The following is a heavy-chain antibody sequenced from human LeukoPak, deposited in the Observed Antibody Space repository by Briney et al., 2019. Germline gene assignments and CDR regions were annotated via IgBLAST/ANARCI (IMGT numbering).Heavy chain of an antibody. V-gene: IGHV4-59*01. Sequence: SETLSLTCTVSGGSISSYYWSWIRQPPGKGLEWIGYIYYSGSTNYNPSLKSRVTISVDTSKNQFSLKLSSVTAADTAVYYCARDLQYYYDSSGYYPVGAFDISGQGTMVTVSS. J-gene: IGHJ3*02. CDR1: GGSISSYY. D-gene: IGHD3-22*01. CDR3: ARDLQYYYDSSGYYPVGAFDI. CDR2: IYYSGST.